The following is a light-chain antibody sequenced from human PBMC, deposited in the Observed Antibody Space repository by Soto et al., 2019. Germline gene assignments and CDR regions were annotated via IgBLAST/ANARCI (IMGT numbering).Light chain of an antibody. CDR1: QSVSTTY. J-gene: IGKJ4*01. Sequence: EIVLTQSPGTISLSPGERATLSCRASQSVSTTYLAWYQQKPGQAPRLLIYDASNRATGIPARFSGSGSGTDFTLTISSLEPEDFAVYYCQQRSNWPLTFGGGTKVEIK. V-gene: IGKV3-11*01. CDR3: QQRSNWPLT. CDR2: DAS.